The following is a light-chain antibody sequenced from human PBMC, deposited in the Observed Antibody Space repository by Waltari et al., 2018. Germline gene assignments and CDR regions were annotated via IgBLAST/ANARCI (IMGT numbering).Light chain of an antibody. CDR1: QSVSRY. CDR2: DTS. CDR3: QKYGTLPAT. J-gene: IGKJ1*01. Sequence: EIVLTQSPGTLSLSPGERATLSCTASQSVSRYLAWYQQRPGQPPRLLIYDTSTRATGIPDRFSGSGSGTDFSLTISRLEPEDFAVYYCQKYGTLPATFGQGTKVEI. V-gene: IGKV3-20*01.